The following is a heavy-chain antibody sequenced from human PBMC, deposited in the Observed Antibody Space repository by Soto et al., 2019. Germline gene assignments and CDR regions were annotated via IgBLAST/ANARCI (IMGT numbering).Heavy chain of an antibody. J-gene: IGHJ1*01. CDR3: AKVRGYYGSGSPFQH. V-gene: IGHV3-23*01. CDR2: ISGSGGST. D-gene: IGHD3-10*01. CDR1: GFTFSSYA. Sequence: PGGSLRLSCAASGFTFSSYAMSWVRQAPGKGLEWVSAISGSGGSTYYADSVKGRFTISRDNSKNTLYLQMNSLRAEDTAVYYCAKVRGYYGSGSPFQHWGQGTLVTVSS.